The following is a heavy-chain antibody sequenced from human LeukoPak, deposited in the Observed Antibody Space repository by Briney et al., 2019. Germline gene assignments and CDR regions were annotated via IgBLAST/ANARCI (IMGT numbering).Heavy chain of an antibody. Sequence: SVKVSCKASGGTFSSYAVSWVRLAPGQGLEWMGRIIPMFGTTNYAQSFQSRLTITMDKSTTTAYMELSSLRFEDTAMYYRARGNYYDSSGYFDWGQGTLVTVSS. D-gene: IGHD3-22*01. V-gene: IGHV1-69*05. J-gene: IGHJ4*02. CDR1: GGTFSSYA. CDR3: ARGNYYDSSGYFD. CDR2: IIPMFGTT.